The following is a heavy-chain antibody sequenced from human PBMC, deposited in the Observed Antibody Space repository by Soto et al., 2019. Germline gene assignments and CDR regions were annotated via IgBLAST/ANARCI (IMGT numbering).Heavy chain of an antibody. Sequence: ASVKVSCKASGGTFSSYAISWVRQAPGQGLEWMGGIIPIFGTANYAQKFQGRVTITADESTSTVYMELSSLRSEDTAVYYCARGDKPLKGGYYFDYWGQETLVTVSS. D-gene: IGHD1-26*01. CDR3: ARGDKPLKGGYYFDY. V-gene: IGHV1-69*13. CDR2: IIPIFGTA. CDR1: GGTFSSYA. J-gene: IGHJ4*02.